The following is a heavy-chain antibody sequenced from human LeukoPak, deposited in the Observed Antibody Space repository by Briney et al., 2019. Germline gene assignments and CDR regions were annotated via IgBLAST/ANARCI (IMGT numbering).Heavy chain of an antibody. J-gene: IGHJ4*02. CDR3: ARSFPHVVVVPVAIPLDY. D-gene: IGHD2-2*02. CDR1: GYTFTSYG. V-gene: IGHV1-18*01. Sequence: ASVKVSCKASGYTFTSYGISWVRQAPGQGLEWIGWISAYNGNTNYAQKLQGRVTMTTDTSTSTAYMELRSLRSDDTAVYYCARSFPHVVVVPVAIPLDYWGQGTLVTVSS. CDR2: ISAYNGNT.